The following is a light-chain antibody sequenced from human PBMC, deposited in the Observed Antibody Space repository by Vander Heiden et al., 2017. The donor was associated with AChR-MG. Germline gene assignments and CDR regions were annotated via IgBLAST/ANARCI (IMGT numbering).Light chain of an antibody. V-gene: IGLV1-44*01. Sequence: HSVLTQPPPAPGTPGQRVIISCSGSTSTLGRNHVNWYQHFPGTAPNLLIYSDNQRPSGVPDRFSGSRSGTSASLAISGLQSEDEADDYCAAWDDSVNGSVFGGGTKLTVL. J-gene: IGLJ3*02. CDR2: SDN. CDR3: AAWDDSVNGSV. CDR1: TSTLGRNH.